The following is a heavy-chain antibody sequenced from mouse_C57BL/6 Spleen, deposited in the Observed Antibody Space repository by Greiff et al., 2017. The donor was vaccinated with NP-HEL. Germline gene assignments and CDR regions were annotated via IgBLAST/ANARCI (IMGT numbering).Heavy chain of an antibody. Sequence: QVQLQQSGAELVKPGASVKLSCKASGYTFTSYWMHWVKQRPGQGLEWIGMIHPNSGSTNYNEKFKSKATLTVDKSSSTAYMQLSSLTSEDSAVYYCARGNWDYAMDYWGQGTSVTVSS. J-gene: IGHJ4*01. CDR2: IHPNSGST. D-gene: IGHD4-1*01. V-gene: IGHV1-64*01. CDR1: GYTFTSYW. CDR3: ARGNWDYAMDY.